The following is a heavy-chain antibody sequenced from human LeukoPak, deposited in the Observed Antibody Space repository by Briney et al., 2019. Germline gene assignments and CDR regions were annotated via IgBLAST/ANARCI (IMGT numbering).Heavy chain of an antibody. Sequence: SETLSLTCTVSRGSIDNTNYYWAWIRQPPGKGLEWVGTTFYSGTSYSNPSLKSRVTISVDTSKNQFSLKLSSVTAADTAVYYCARGPRGYYYDSSGYYYFDYWGQGTLVTVSS. D-gene: IGHD3-22*01. V-gene: IGHV4-39*07. CDR1: RGSIDNTNYY. CDR2: TFYSGTS. CDR3: ARGPRGYYYDSSGYYYFDY. J-gene: IGHJ4*02.